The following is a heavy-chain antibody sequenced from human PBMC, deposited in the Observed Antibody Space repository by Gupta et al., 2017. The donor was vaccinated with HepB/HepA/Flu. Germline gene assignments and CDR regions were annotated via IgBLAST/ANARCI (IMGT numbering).Heavy chain of an antibody. J-gene: IGHJ4*02. CDR3: ARVRHSSGWFGSLDY. CDR1: GYTFTDYY. D-gene: IGHD6-19*01. V-gene: IGHV1-2*02. CDR2: INPNSGDT. Sequence: QVQLVQSGAEVKKPGASVRVSCKASGYTFTDYYMHWVRQAPGQGLEWMGWINPNSGDTNYVQKFQGRVTMTRDTSISTAYMELSSLRSDDTAVYYCARVRHSSGWFGSLDYWGQGTLVIVSS.